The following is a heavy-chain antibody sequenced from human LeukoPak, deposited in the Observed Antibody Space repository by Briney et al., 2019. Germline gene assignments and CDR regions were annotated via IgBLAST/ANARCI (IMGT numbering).Heavy chain of an antibody. Sequence: SVKVSCKASGGTFSSYAISWVRQAPGQGLEWMGGITPIFGTANYAQKFQGRVTITADKSTSTAYMELSSLRSEDTAVYYCASPDGILTGYYPYWGQGTLVTVSS. V-gene: IGHV1-69*06. D-gene: IGHD3-9*01. J-gene: IGHJ4*02. CDR1: GGTFSSYA. CDR3: ASPDGILTGYYPY. CDR2: ITPIFGTA.